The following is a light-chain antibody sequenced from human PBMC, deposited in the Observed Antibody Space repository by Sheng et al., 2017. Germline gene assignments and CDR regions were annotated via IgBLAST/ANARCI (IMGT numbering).Light chain of an antibody. Sequence: SYELTQPASVSVSPGQTARIPCSGDALPKQYSYWYQQKPGQAPVLVISKDSERPSGIPERFSGSTSGTTVTLTISGVQTEDEADYYCQSADNSDTYRVVFGGGTKLTVL. J-gene: IGLJ3*02. CDR1: ALPKQY. CDR3: QSADNSDTYRVV. V-gene: IGLV3-25*03. CDR2: KDS.